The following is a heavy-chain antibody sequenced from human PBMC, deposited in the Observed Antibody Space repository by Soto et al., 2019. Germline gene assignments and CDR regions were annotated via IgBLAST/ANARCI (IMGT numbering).Heavy chain of an antibody. J-gene: IGHJ6*02. CDR3: ARRPYGSGHYDYYGMDV. V-gene: IGHV5-10-1*01. D-gene: IGHD3-10*01. Sequence: EVQLVQSGAEVKKPGESLRISCKGSGYSFTSYWIAWVRQMPGKGLEWMGRIDPSDSYTNYSPSFQGHGTISADKSISTAYLQWRSLKASYTAMYYCARRPYGSGHYDYYGMDVWGQGTTVTVSS. CDR1: GYSFTSYW. CDR2: IDPSDSYT.